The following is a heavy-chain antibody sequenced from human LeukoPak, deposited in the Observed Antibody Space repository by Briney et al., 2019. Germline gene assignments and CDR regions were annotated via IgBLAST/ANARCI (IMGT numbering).Heavy chain of an antibody. V-gene: IGHV3-23*01. J-gene: IGHJ4*02. D-gene: IGHD3-16*02. CDR2: ISGSGGST. CDR1: GFTFSSYA. CDR3: AKDWLAFGGVIAPDY. Sequence: GGSLGLSCAASGFTFSSYAMSWVRQAPGKGLGWVSAISGSGGSTYYADSVKGRFTISRDNSKNTLYLQMNSLRAEDTAVYYCAKDWLAFGGVIAPDYWGQGTLVTVSS.